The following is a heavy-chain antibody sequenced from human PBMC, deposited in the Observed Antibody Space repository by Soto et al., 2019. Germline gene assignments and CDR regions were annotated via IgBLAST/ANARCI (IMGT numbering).Heavy chain of an antibody. D-gene: IGHD3-10*01. J-gene: IGHJ6*02. V-gene: IGHV1-18*01. Sequence: GASVKVSCKASGYTFTSYGISWVRQAPGQGLEWMGWISAYNGNTNYAQKLQGRVTMTTDTSTSTAYMELRSLGSDDTAVYYCARDQPMVRGVGIYYYGMDVWGQGTTVTVSS. CDR2: ISAYNGNT. CDR3: ARDQPMVRGVGIYYYGMDV. CDR1: GYTFTSYG.